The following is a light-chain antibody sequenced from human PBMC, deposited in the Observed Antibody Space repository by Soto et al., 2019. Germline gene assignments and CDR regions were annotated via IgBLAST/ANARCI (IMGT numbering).Light chain of an antibody. J-gene: IGKJ4*01. CDR3: QQRSNWPLT. Sequence: EIVMSQSPLNLPFTPGEPASISCRSSQSVSSNLAWYQQKPGQAPRLLIYGASTRATGIPARFSGSGSGTDFTLTISSLEPEDFAVYYCQQRSNWPLTFGGGTKVDI. V-gene: IGKV3-11*01. CDR1: QSVSSN. CDR2: GAS.